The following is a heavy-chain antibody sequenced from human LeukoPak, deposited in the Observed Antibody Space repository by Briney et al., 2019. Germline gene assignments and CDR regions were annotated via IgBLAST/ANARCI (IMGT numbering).Heavy chain of an antibody. J-gene: IGHJ4*02. CDR2: IYYTGST. CDR1: GGSVSDYY. D-gene: IGHD1-26*01. V-gene: IGHV4-59*02. Sequence: SETLSLTCTISGGSVSDYYWSWIRQSPGKGLEWIGYIYYTGSTTYNPSLKSRVTMSADTSKNQFSLKLSSVTAADTAVYYCARAPRYSGSSGSPRRYFDYWGQGTLVTVSS. CDR3: ARAPRYSGSSGSPRRYFDY.